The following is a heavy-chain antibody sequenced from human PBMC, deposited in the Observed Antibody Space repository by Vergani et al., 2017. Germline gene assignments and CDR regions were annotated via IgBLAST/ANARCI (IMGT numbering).Heavy chain of an antibody. CDR1: GFTFSSYA. CDR2: ISGSGGST. J-gene: IGHJ3*02. CDR3: ATRDPGRDAFDI. V-gene: IGHV3-23*01. Sequence: EVQLLESGGGLVQPGGSLRLSCAASGFTFSSYAMSWVRQAPGRGLEWVSAISGSGGSTYYADSVKGRFTLSRDNSKNTLYLQMNSLRAEDTAVYYCATRDPGRDAFDIWGQGTMVTVSS.